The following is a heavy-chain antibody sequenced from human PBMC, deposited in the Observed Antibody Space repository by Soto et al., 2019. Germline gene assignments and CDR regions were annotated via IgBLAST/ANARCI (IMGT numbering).Heavy chain of an antibody. Sequence: QVQLVESGGGVVQPGRSLRLSCAASGFTFSSYAMHWVRQAPGKGLEWVAVISYDGSNIYYADSVKGRLTISRDNSKNTLYLQMNSLRAEDTAVYYCARGPPRHLTNHYYYYGMDVWGQGTTVTVSS. CDR2: ISYDGSNI. CDR1: GFTFSSYA. V-gene: IGHV3-30-3*01. J-gene: IGHJ6*02. D-gene: IGHD6-6*01. CDR3: ARGPPRHLTNHYYYYGMDV.